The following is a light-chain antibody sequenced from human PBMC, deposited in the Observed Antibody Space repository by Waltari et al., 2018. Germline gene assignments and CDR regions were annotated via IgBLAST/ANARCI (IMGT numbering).Light chain of an antibody. CDR3: AAWDDSLNGPV. Sequence: QSVLTQPPSASGTPGQRVSISCSGSNSNIGTNTVNWYQQLPGTAPKLLIYRNNNRPSGVPDRFSGSKSGTSASLAISGLQSEDEAEYYCAAWDDSLNGPVFGAGTKLTVL. CDR2: RNN. CDR1: NSNIGTNT. J-gene: IGLJ3*02. V-gene: IGLV1-44*01.